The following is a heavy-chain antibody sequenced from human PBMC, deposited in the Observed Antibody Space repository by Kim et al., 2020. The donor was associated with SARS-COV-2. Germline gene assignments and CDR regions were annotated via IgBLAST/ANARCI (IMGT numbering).Heavy chain of an antibody. CDR1: GFTFSSYG. D-gene: IGHD2-2*02. V-gene: IGHV3-30*18. CDR2: ISYDGSNK. CDR3: AKDSVPAAISGWFDP. J-gene: IGHJ5*02. Sequence: GGSLRLSCAASGFTFSSYGMHWVRQAPGKGLEWVAVISYDGSNKYYADSVKGRFTISRDNSKNTLYLQMNSLRAEDTAVYYCAKDSVPAAISGWFDPWGQGTLVTVSS.